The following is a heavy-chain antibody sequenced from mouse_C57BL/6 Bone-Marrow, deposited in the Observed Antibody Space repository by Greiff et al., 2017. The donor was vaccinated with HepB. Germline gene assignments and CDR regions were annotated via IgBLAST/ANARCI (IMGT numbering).Heavy chain of an antibody. CDR2: ISSGGSYT. V-gene: IGHV5-6*01. J-gene: IGHJ3*01. D-gene: IGHD2-2*01. CDR1: GFTFSSYG. CDR3: ARWRLRPRFAY. Sequence: EVQLVESGGDLVKPGGSLKLSCAASGFTFSSYGMSWVRQTPDKRLEWVATISSGGSYTYYPDSVKGRFTISRDNAKNTLYLQMSSLKSEDTAMYYCARWRLRPRFAYWGQGTLVTVSA.